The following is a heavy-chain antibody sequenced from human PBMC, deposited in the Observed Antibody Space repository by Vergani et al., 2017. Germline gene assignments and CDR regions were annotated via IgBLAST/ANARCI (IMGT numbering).Heavy chain of an antibody. CDR2: IYPGDSDT. V-gene: IGHV5-51*01. D-gene: IGHD3-10*01. J-gene: IGHJ4*02. Sequence: EVQLVQSGAEVKKPGESLKISCKGSGYSFTSYWIGWVRQMPGKGLEWMGIIYPGDSDTRYSPSFQGHVTISADKSISTAYLQWSSLKASDTAMYYCASDGPGSYYTPRTLDYWGQGTLVTVSS. CDR3: ASDGPGSYYTPRTLDY. CDR1: GYSFTSYW.